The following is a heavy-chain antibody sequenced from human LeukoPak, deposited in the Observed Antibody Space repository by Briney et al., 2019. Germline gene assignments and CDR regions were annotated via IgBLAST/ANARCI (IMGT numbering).Heavy chain of an antibody. D-gene: IGHD3-22*01. CDR1: GGSISSYY. Sequence: SETLSLTCTVSGGSISSYYWSWIRQPPGKGLEWIGYIYYRGSTNYNPSLKSRVTISVDTSKNQFSLKLSSVTAADTAVYYCARLSGYSSGHYYSDYWGQGTLVTVSS. V-gene: IGHV4-59*01. CDR2: IYYRGST. CDR3: ARLSGYSSGHYYSDY. J-gene: IGHJ4*02.